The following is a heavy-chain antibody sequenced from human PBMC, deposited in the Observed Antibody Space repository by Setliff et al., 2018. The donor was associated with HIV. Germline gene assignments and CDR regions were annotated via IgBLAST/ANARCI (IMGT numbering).Heavy chain of an antibody. CDR3: ARGYGSGSYYNWFDP. Sequence: ASVKVSCKASGYTFTGYYMHWVRQAPGQGLEWMGRINPNSGGTNYAQKFQGRVTMTRDTSISTAYMELSRLRSDDTAVYYCARGYGSGSYYNWFDPWGQGTLVTVSA. CDR1: GYTFTGYY. D-gene: IGHD3-10*01. J-gene: IGHJ5*02. V-gene: IGHV1-2*06. CDR2: INPNSGGT.